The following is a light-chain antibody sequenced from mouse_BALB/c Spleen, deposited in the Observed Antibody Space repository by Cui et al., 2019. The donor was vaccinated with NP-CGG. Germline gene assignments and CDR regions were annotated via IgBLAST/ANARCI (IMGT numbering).Light chain of an antibody. CDR3: ALWYSNHWV. CDR2: GTN. CDR1: TGAVTTSNY. V-gene: IGLV1*01. Sequence: AVVTQESAITTSPGETVTLTCRSSTGAVTTSNYANWVQEKPDHLFTGLIGGTNNRAPGVPARFSGSLLGDKAALTITGAQTEDEAIFFCALWYSNHWVFGGGTKLTVL. J-gene: IGLJ1*01.